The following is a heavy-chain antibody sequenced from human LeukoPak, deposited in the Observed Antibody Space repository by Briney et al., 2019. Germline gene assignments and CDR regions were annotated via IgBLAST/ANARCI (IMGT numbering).Heavy chain of an antibody. CDR1: GFTFSSYG. V-gene: IGHV3-30*18. D-gene: IGHD3-22*01. Sequence: GRSLRLSCAASGFTFSSYGMHWVRQAPGKGLEWVAVISYDGSNKYYADSVKGRFTISRDNSKNTLYLQMNSLRAEDTAVYYCAKDLTSSGYSRDDAFDIWGQGTMVTVSS. CDR2: ISYDGSNK. CDR3: AKDLTSSGYSRDDAFDI. J-gene: IGHJ3*02.